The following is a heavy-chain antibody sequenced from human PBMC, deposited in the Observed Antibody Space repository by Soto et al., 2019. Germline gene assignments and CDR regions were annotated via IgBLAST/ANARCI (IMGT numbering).Heavy chain of an antibody. D-gene: IGHD3-22*01. CDR3: AKDLYIPDSSGYHYSYGMDV. V-gene: IGHV3-9*01. J-gene: IGHJ6*02. Sequence: EVQLVESGGVVVQPGGSLRLSCAASGFTFDDYAMHWVRQAPGKGLEWVSGISWNSGSIGYADSVKGRFTISRDNAKNSLYLQMNSLRAEDTALYYCAKDLYIPDSSGYHYSYGMDVWGQGTTVTVSS. CDR1: GFTFDDYA. CDR2: ISWNSGSI.